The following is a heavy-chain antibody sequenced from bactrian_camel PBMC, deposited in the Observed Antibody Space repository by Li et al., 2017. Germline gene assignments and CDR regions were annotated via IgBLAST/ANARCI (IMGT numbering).Heavy chain of an antibody. Sequence: HVQLVESGGGSVQAGGSLKLSCTTSGSGYEHNCVGWFRQVPGKERELVAGYATNGARTYYADSVKGRFTCSRDNAKNTVSLQMNGLKGDDTADYYCVRATSGLYPWGQGTQVTVS. CDR3: VRATSGLYP. V-gene: IGHV3S60*01. J-gene: IGHJ6*01. CDR2: YATNGART. CDR1: GSGYEHNC. D-gene: IGHD2*01.